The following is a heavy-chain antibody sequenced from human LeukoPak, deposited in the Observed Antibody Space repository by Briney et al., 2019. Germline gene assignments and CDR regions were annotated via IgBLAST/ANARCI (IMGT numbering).Heavy chain of an antibody. J-gene: IGHJ4*02. CDR3: AKIGYWAVAGYYFDY. D-gene: IGHD6-19*01. CDR1: GFTFSSYA. CDR2: ISGSGGST. V-gene: IGHV3-23*01. Sequence: GGSLRLSCAASGFTFSSYAMSWVRQAPGQGLEWVSAISGSGGSTYYADSVKGRFTISRDNSKNTLYLQMNSLRAEDTAVYYCAKIGYWAVAGYYFDYWGQGTLVTVSS.